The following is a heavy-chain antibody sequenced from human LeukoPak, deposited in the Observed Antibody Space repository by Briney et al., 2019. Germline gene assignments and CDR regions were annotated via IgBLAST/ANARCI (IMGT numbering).Heavy chain of an antibody. CDR2: IYYSGST. D-gene: IGHD5-12*01. Sequence: SETLSLTCTVSGGSISTYYWSWIRQPPGKGLEWIGYIYYSGSTNYNPSLKSRVTISVDTSKNQFSLKLSSVTAADTAVYYCANRLRRYYGMDVWGQGTTVTVSS. V-gene: IGHV4-59*01. J-gene: IGHJ6*02. CDR1: GGSISTYY. CDR3: ANRLRRYYGMDV.